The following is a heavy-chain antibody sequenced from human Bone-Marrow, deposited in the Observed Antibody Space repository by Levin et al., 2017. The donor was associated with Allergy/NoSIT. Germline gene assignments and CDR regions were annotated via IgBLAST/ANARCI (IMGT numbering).Heavy chain of an antibody. D-gene: IGHD1-7*01. J-gene: IGHJ6*02. Sequence: ETLSLTCAASGFTFSDYYMSWVRQAPGKGLEWVSVIYSGGSTYYADSVKGRFTISRDNSKNTLYLQMNSLRAEDTAVYYCAREPVVIIITGTTKSYYYYGMDVWGQGTTVTVSS. CDR2: IYSGGST. V-gene: IGHV3-66*01. CDR3: AREPVVIIITGTTKSYYYYGMDV. CDR1: GFTFSDYY.